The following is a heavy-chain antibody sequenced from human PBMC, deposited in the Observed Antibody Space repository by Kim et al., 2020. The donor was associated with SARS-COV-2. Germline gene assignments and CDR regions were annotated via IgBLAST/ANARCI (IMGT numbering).Heavy chain of an antibody. Sequence: GESLKISCKGSGYIFTNYWIAWVRQMPGKGLEWMGSIYPSDSEITYSPTFQGQVTISADKAISTASLQWSSLKASDTAMYYCARLGRYYDNLSGLYKEGEFDYWGQGTLVTVSS. CDR2: IYPSDSEI. V-gene: IGHV5-51*01. CDR3: ARLGRYYDNLSGLYKEGEFDY. CDR1: GYIFTNYW. D-gene: IGHD3-9*01. J-gene: IGHJ4*02.